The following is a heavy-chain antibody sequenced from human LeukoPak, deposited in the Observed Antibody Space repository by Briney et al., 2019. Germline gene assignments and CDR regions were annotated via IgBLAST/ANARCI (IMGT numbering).Heavy chain of an antibody. J-gene: IGHJ4*02. CDR1: GYTFTSYG. V-gene: IGHV1-2*06. CDR3: ARGSRLLWFGELRDGDY. D-gene: IGHD3-10*01. Sequence: ASVKVSCKASGYTFTSYGISWVRQAPGQGLEWMGRINPNSGGTNYAQKFQGRVTMTRDTSISTAYMELSRLRSDNTAVYYCARGSRLLWFGELRDGDYWGQGTLVTVSS. CDR2: INPNSGGT.